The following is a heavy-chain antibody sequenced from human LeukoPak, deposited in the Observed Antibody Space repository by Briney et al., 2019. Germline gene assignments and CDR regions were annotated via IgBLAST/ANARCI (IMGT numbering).Heavy chain of an antibody. CDR1: GYSFTSYW. Sequence: GESLKISCXGSGYSFTSYWIAWEHQMPGKGLEWMGIIYPGDSDTRYSPSFQGQVTISADKSISTAYLQWSSLKASDTAMYYCARQGSYFDYWAQGTLVTVSS. V-gene: IGHV5-51*07. CDR3: ARQGSYFDY. CDR2: IYPGDSDT. J-gene: IGHJ4*02.